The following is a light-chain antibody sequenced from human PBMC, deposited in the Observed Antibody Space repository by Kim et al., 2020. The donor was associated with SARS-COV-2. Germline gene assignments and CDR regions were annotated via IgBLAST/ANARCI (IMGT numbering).Light chain of an antibody. CDR2: DVS. V-gene: IGLV2-14*03. Sequence: QSALTQPASVSGSPGQSITFSCTGTSSDVGGYNYVSWYQQHPGKAPKLMIYDVSNRPSGVSSRFSGSKSGNTASLTISGLQAEDESDYYCSSFTSSSTLVFGTGTKFTVL. CDR3: SSFTSSSTLV. J-gene: IGLJ1*01. CDR1: SSDVGGYNY.